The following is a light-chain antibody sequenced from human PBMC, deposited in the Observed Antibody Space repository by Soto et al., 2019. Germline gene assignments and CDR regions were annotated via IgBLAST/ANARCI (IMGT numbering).Light chain of an antibody. CDR1: SSDVGSYNL. V-gene: IGLV2-23*01. CDR3: CSYASTSTLL. Sequence: QSALTQPASLSGSPGQSITISCTGTSSDVGSYNLVSWYQQHPGKAPKLMIYEGTKRPSGVSNRFSGSKSGNTASLTISGLQAEDEADYYCCSYASTSTLLFGGGTKVTVL. J-gene: IGLJ3*02. CDR2: EGT.